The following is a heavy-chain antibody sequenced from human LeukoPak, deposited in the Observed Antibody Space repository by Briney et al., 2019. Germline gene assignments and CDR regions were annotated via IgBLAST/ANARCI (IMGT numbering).Heavy chain of an antibody. CDR3: ARVKIAARGYYYYYMDV. Sequence: GASVKVSCKASGYTFTSYGISWVRQAPGQGLEWMGWISAYNGNTNYAQKLQGRVTMTTDTSTSTAYMELRSLRSDDTAVYYCARVKIAARGYYYYYMDVWGKGTTVTVSS. D-gene: IGHD6-6*01. V-gene: IGHV1-18*01. J-gene: IGHJ6*03. CDR1: GYTFTSYG. CDR2: ISAYNGNT.